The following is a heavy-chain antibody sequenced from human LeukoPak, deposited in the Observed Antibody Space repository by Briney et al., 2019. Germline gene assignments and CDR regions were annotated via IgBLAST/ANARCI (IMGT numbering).Heavy chain of an antibody. V-gene: IGHV3-23*01. CDR3: AKDLHDSRAPSGY. CDR1: GFTLSNFA. D-gene: IGHD3-22*01. J-gene: IGHJ4*02. CDR2: ISGSGGST. Sequence: GGSLRLSCAASGFTLSNFAMSWVRQAPGKGLEWVSTISGSGGSTFYAASVKGRFTISRDNSKNTMYLQMNSLRAEDTAVYYCAKDLHDSRAPSGYWGQGTLVTVSS.